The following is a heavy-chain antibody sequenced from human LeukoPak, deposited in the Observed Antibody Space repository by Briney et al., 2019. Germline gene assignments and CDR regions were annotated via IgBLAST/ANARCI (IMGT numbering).Heavy chain of an antibody. D-gene: IGHD3-22*01. CDR2: ISAYNGNT. V-gene: IGHV1-18*04. CDR1: GYTFTSYG. Sequence: GASVKVSCKASGYTFTSYGISWVRQAPGQGLEWMGWISAYNGNTNYAQKLQGRATMTTDTSTSTAYMELRSLRSDDTAVYYCARDRWRHLEDYYDSSGYYYNYWGQGTLVTVSS. CDR3: ARDRWRHLEDYYDSSGYYYNY. J-gene: IGHJ4*02.